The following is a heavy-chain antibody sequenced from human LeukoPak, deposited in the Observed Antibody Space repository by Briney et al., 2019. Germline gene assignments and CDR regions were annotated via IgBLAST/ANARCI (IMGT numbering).Heavy chain of an antibody. V-gene: IGHV3-20*04. CDR2: INWNGGST. D-gene: IGHD6-19*01. Sequence: PGGSLRLSCAAPGFTFDDYGMSWVRQAPGKGLEWVSGINWNGGSTGYADSVKGRFTISRDNAKNSLYLQMNSLRAEDTALYYCARSTAGIIAVAGSDYWGQGTLVTVSS. CDR3: ARSTAGIIAVAGSDY. CDR1: GFTFDDYG. J-gene: IGHJ4*02.